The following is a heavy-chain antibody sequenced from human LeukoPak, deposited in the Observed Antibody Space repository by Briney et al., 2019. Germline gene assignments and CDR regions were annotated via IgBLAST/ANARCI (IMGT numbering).Heavy chain of an antibody. V-gene: IGHV4-4*07. CDR3: ARVGMITFGEPNPADAFDI. Sequence: KPSETLSLTCTVSGDSISNYYWSWIRQPAGKGLEWIGRIYTSGSTNYNPSLKSRVTMSVDTSKNQFSLKLSSVTAADTAVYYCARVGMITFGEPNPADAFDIWGQGTMVTVSS. CDR1: GDSISNYY. CDR2: IYTSGST. J-gene: IGHJ3*02. D-gene: IGHD3-16*01.